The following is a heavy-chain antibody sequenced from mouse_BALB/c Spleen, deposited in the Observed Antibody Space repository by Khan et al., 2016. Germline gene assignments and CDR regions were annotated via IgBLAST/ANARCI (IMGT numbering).Heavy chain of an antibody. J-gene: IGHJ1*01. CDR3: ARGARVTTGWYCDV. CDR2: INPYTGEP. D-gene: IGHD2-2*01. V-gene: IGHV9-1*02. Sequence: QIQLVQSGPELKKPGETVKISCKASGYTFTNSGMNWVKQAPGKGLKWVGWINPYTGEPTYADEFKGRFAFSLENSASTSYLQINNLKNEDMTTXFCARGARVTTGWYCDVWGAGTTVSVSS. CDR1: GYTFTNSG.